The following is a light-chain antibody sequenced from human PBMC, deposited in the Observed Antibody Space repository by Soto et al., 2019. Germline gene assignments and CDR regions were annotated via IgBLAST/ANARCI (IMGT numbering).Light chain of an antibody. Sequence: QSALTQPPSASGSPGQSVTFSCTGTSSDVGGYNYVSWYQQHPGRAPKLIIYEVTKRPSGVPDRFSGSKSGNTASLTVSGLQADDEADYYCSSYAGSNNGVFGGGTKVTVL. CDR3: SSYAGSNNGV. CDR2: EVT. V-gene: IGLV2-8*01. CDR1: SSDVGGYNY. J-gene: IGLJ3*02.